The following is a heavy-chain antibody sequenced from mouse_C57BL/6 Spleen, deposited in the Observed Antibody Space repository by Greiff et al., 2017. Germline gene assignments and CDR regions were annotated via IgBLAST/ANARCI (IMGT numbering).Heavy chain of an antibody. CDR1: GYTFTSYG. Sequence: VKLMESGAELARPGASVKLSCKASGYTFTSYGISWVKQRTGQGLEWIGEIYPRSGNTYYNEKFKGKATLTADKSSSTAYMELRSLTSEDSAVYFCARWYYGSNWYFDVWGTGTTVTVSS. V-gene: IGHV1-81*01. CDR3: ARWYYGSNWYFDV. D-gene: IGHD1-1*01. CDR2: IYPRSGNT. J-gene: IGHJ1*03.